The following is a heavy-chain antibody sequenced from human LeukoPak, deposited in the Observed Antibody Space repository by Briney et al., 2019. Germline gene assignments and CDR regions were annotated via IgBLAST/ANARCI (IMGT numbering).Heavy chain of an antibody. CDR2: IYYSGST. CDR1: GGSISSSSYY. CDR3: ARLISTSVFDP. D-gene: IGHD5/OR15-5a*01. V-gene: IGHV4-39*01. J-gene: IGHJ5*02. Sequence: PSETLSLTCTVSGGSISSSSYYWGWLRQPPGTGREWIGSIYYSGSTYYNPSLKSRVTISVDTSKNQFSLKLSSVTAADTAVYYCARLISTSVFDPWGQGTLVTVSS.